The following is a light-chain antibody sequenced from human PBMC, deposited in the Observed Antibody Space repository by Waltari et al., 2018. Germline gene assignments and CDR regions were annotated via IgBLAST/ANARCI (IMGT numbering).Light chain of an antibody. Sequence: QSVLTQPPSASGTPGQRVTISCSGSSSNIGSNPVTWYQQPPGTAPKLLIYSNNKRPSGVPDGFSGSKSGTSASLAISGLQSEDEADYYCAAWDDSLNGWVFGGGTKLTVL. CDR2: SNN. CDR3: AAWDDSLNGWV. CDR1: SSNIGSNP. V-gene: IGLV1-44*01. J-gene: IGLJ3*02.